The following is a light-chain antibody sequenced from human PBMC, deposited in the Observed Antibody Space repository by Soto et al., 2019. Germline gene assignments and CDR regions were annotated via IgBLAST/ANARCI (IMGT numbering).Light chain of an antibody. Sequence: EIVLTQSPGTLSLSPGARDPLSCRARQSVSSSYLAWYQQKPGQAPRLLIYGASSRATGIPDRFSGSGSGTDFTLTISSLEPEDCAVYHCQQYGISPPVTFGQGTRLEIK. J-gene: IGKJ5*01. V-gene: IGKV3-20*01. CDR3: QQYGISPPVT. CDR1: QSVSSSY. CDR2: GAS.